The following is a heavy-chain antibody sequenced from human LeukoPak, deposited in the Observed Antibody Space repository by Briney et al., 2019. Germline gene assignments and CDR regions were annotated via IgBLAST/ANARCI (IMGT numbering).Heavy chain of an antibody. CDR2: IYYSGST. J-gene: IGHJ3*02. Sequence: PSETLSLTCTVSGGSISSYYWSWIRQPPGKGLEWIGYIYYSGSTNYNPSLKSRVTISVDTSKHQFSLKLSSVTAADTAVYYCARAPGYSSGWLDAFDIWGQGTMVTVSS. V-gene: IGHV4-59*01. D-gene: IGHD6-19*01. CDR3: ARAPGYSSGWLDAFDI. CDR1: GGSISSYY.